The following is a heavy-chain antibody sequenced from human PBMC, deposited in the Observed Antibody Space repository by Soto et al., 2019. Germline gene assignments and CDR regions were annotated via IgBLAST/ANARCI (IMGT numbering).Heavy chain of an antibody. CDR2: IYYSGST. J-gene: IGHJ6*02. CDR1: GGSISSYY. Sequence: SETLSLTCTVSGGSISSYYWSWIRQPPGKGLEWIGYIYYSGSTNYNPSLKSRVTISVDTSKNQFSLKLSSVTAADTAVYYCTRHLVPSHGSGSYYPYYYYYYGMDVWGQGTTVTVS. CDR3: TRHLVPSHGSGSYYPYYYYYYGMDV. V-gene: IGHV4-59*08. D-gene: IGHD3-10*01.